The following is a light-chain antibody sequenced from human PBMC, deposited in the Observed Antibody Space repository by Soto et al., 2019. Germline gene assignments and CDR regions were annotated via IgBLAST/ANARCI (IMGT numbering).Light chain of an antibody. CDR1: RSDVGSYNL. CDR3: CSYAGSSTFV. J-gene: IGLJ2*01. Sequence: QSALTQPASVSGSPGQSTTISCTGTRSDVGSYNLVSWYQQHPAKAPKLMIYEGSKRPSGVSNRFSGSKSGNTASLTISGLQAEDEADYYCCSYAGSSTFVFGGGTKLTVL. CDR2: EGS. V-gene: IGLV2-23*03.